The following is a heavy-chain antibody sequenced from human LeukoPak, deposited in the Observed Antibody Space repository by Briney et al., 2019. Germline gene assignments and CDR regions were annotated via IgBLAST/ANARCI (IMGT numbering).Heavy chain of an antibody. CDR2: IYTSGST. CDR3: ARVAQGRSSWYYFAY. Sequence: PSETLTLTCTGSGGSISSYYWSWIRQPAGKGLEWIGRIYTSGSTNYNPSLKSRVTISVDKSKNQFSLKLSSVTAADTAVYYCARVAQGRSSWYYFAYWCQGTLVTVSS. V-gene: IGHV4-4*07. D-gene: IGHD6-13*01. CDR1: GGSISSYY. J-gene: IGHJ4*02.